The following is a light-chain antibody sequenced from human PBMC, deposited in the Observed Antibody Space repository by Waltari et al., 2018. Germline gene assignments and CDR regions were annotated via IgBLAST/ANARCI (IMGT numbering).Light chain of an antibody. CDR3: MQGIHRPGT. Sequence: DVVMTQSPLSLPVILGQPASISCRTSESPVSSDGNTYLNWFQQRPGQPPRRLIFKVSNRDAVVPDRFSGSGSGTDFTLRISRVEAEDVGVYYCMQGIHRPGTFGQGTKVEIK. CDR2: KVS. J-gene: IGKJ1*01. V-gene: IGKV2-30*01. CDR1: ESPVSSDGNTY.